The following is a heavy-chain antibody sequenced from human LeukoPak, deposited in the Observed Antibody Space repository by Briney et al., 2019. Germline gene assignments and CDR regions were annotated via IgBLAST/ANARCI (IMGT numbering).Heavy chain of an antibody. CDR3: ARSFHSSGWHAGPDY. CDR2: TYYRSNWYN. J-gene: IGHJ4*02. V-gene: IGHV6-1*01. D-gene: IGHD6-19*01. Sequence: SQTLSLTCAISGDSVSSNSAAWNWIRQSPSRGLEWLGRTYYRSNWYNDYAVSVKSRITINPDTSKNQFSLQLNSVTPEDTAVYYCARSFHSSGWHAGPDYWGQGTLVTVSS. CDR1: GDSVSSNSAA.